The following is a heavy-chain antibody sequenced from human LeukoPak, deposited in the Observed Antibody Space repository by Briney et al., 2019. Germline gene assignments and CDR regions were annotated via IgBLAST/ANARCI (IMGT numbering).Heavy chain of an antibody. CDR1: GFTFSSYG. D-gene: IGHD6-6*01. Sequence: PGRSLRLSCAASGFTFSSYGMHWVRQAPGKGLEWVAVISYDGSNKYYVDSVKGRFTISRDNSKNTLYLQMNSLRAEDTAVYYCAKGGVGSSPYYYYGMDVWGQGTTVTVSS. CDR2: ISYDGSNK. J-gene: IGHJ6*02. CDR3: AKGGVGSSPYYYYGMDV. V-gene: IGHV3-30*18.